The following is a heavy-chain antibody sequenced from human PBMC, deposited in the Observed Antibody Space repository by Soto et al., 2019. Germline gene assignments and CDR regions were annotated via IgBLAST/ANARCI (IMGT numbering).Heavy chain of an antibody. CDR3: ARGLWSGSYSGGLGMDV. CDR1: GGCLSGYY. J-gene: IGHJ6*02. V-gene: IGHV4-34*01. Sequence: ELLALTCADYGGCLSGYYWSWIRQPPGRGLEWIGEINHSGSTNYNPSLKSRVTISVDTSKNQFSLKLSSVTAADTAVYYCARGLWSGSYSGGLGMDVWGQGSTVTVSS. CDR2: INHSGST. D-gene: IGHD3-3*01.